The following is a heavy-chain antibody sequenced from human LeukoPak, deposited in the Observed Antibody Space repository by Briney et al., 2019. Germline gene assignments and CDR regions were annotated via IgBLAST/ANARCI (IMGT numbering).Heavy chain of an antibody. CDR1: GGSFSGYY. J-gene: IGHJ6*02. CDR2: INHSGST. Sequence: PSETLSLTCAVYGGSFSGYYWSWIRQPPVKALEWIGEINHSGSTNYNPSLKSRVTISVDTSKNQFSLKLSSVTAADTAVYYCARAYYYGSGSYYRHFYHGMDVWGQGTTVTVSS. D-gene: IGHD3-10*01. CDR3: ARAYYYGSGSYYRHFYHGMDV. V-gene: IGHV4-34*01.